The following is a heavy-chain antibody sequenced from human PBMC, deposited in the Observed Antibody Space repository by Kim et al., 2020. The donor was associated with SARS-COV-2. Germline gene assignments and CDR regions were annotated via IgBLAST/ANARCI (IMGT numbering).Heavy chain of an antibody. CDR2: IYYSGST. V-gene: IGHV4-59*01. D-gene: IGHD4-17*01. CDR1: GGSISSYY. CDR3: ANSDSSYDYGDYLPGNLYYYYGMDV. J-gene: IGHJ6*02. Sequence: SETLSLTCTVSGGSISSYYWSWIRQPPGKGLEWIGYIYYSGSTNYNPSLKSRVTISVDTSKNQFSLKLSSVTAADTAVYYCANSDSSYDYGDYLPGNLYYYYGMDVWGQGTTVTVSS.